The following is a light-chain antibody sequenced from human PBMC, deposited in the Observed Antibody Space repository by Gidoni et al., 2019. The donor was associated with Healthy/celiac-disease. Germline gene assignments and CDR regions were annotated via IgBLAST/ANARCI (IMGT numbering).Light chain of an antibody. J-gene: IGKJ1*01. CDR1: QCVSSN. Sequence: EIVMTQSPATLSVSPGERATLSCRASQCVSSNLAWYQQNPGQAPRLLIYRASTRATGIPARFSGSGSGTEFTLTISSLQSEDFAVYYCQQYNNWPPWTFGQGTKVEIK. CDR3: QQYNNWPPWT. CDR2: RAS. V-gene: IGKV3-15*01.